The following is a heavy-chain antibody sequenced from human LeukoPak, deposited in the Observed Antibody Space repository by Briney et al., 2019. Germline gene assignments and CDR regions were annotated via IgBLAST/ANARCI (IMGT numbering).Heavy chain of an antibody. Sequence: GSLRLSCAASGFTFSSYGMHWVRQAPGKGLEWVAFIRYDGSNKYYADSVKGRFTISRDNAKNSLYLQMNSLRAEDTAVYYCASYGMDVWGQGTTVTVSS. V-gene: IGHV3-30*02. J-gene: IGHJ6*02. CDR1: GFTFSSYG. CDR2: IRYDGSNK. CDR3: ASYGMDV.